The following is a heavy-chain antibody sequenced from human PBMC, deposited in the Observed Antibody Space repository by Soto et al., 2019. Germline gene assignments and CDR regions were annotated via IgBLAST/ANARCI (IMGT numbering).Heavy chain of an antibody. CDR1: GYTFTSHY. J-gene: IGHJ4*02. V-gene: IGHV1-46*01. Sequence: XSVQVSCTAAGYTFTSHYMHLVRQAPGQGLEWMGIINPSGGSTSYAQKFQGRVTMTRDTSTSTVYMELSSLRSEDTAVYYCARDLVGATISNYFAYWGQGNLVTGSS. CDR2: INPSGGST. D-gene: IGHD1-26*01. CDR3: ARDLVGATISNYFAY.